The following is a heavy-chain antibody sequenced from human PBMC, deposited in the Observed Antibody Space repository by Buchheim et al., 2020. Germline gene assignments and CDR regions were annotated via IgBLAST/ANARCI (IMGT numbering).Heavy chain of an antibody. CDR2: IYYSGSN. V-gene: IGHV4-39*01. J-gene: IGHJ6*02. CDR1: GGSISSSSYY. CDR3: ARRDYDFWSGHYYYYGMDV. Sequence: QLQLQESGPGLVKPSETLSLTCTVSGGSISSSSYYWGWIRQPPGKGLVWIGCIYYSGSNYYNPSLKSRVTISVDTSKNQFSLKRSSVTAADTAVYYCARRDYDFWSGHYYYYGMDVWGQGTT. D-gene: IGHD3-3*01.